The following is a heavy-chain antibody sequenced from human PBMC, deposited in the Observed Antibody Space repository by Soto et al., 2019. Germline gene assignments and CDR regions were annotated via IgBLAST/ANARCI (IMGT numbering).Heavy chain of an antibody. V-gene: IGHV4-30-4*01. CDR2: IYYSGST. Sequence: SETLSLTCTVSGGSISSGDYYWSWIRQPPGKGLEWIGYIYYSGSTYYNPSLKSRVTISVDTSKNQFSLKLSSVTAADTAVYYCARGLRYFDWVDAFDIWGQGTMVTVSS. D-gene: IGHD3-9*01. J-gene: IGHJ3*02. CDR3: ARGLRYFDWVDAFDI. CDR1: GGSISSGDYY.